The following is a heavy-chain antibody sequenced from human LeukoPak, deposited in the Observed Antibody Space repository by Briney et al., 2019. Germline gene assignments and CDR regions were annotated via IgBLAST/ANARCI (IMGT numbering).Heavy chain of an antibody. CDR2: IIPIFGTA. V-gene: IGHV1-69*13. CDR1: GGTFSSYA. Sequence: SVKVSCKASGGTFSSYAISWVRQAPGQGLEWMGGIIPIFGTANYAQKVQGRVTITADESTSTAYMELSSLRSEDTAVYYCARDRPPRIAARLHYYYYMDVWGKGTTVTVSS. D-gene: IGHD6-6*01. J-gene: IGHJ6*03. CDR3: ARDRPPRIAARLHYYYYMDV.